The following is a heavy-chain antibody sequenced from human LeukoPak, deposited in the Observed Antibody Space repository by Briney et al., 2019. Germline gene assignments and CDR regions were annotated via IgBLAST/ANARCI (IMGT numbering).Heavy chain of an antibody. CDR3: AELGITMIGGV. Sequence: GGSLRLSCAASGFTFSSYAMSWVRQAPGKGLEWVSAFSGSGGGTYYADSVKGRFTISRDNSKNTLYLQMNSLRAEDTAVYYCAELGITMIGGVWGKAATVTISS. V-gene: IGHV3-23*01. CDR1: GFTFSSYA. D-gene: IGHD3-10*02. J-gene: IGHJ6*04. CDR2: FSGSGGGT.